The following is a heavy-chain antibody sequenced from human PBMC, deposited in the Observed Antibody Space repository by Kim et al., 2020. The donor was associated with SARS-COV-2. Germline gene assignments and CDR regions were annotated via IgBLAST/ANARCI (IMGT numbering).Heavy chain of an antibody. Sequence: ADSVKGRFTISRDNAKNTLYLQRSSLRAEDTAVYYCARGSSGSYPRAFDIWGQGTMVTVSS. D-gene: IGHD1-26*01. J-gene: IGHJ3*02. V-gene: IGHV3-74*01. CDR3: ARGSSGSYPRAFDI.